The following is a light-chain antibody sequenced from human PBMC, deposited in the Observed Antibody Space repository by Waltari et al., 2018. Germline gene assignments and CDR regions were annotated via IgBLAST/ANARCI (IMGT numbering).Light chain of an antibody. CDR3: QQYNSWPLT. CDR2: GAS. Sequence: EIVMTQSPATLSVYPGERATLSCRASQSVSNNLAWFHHKPGQAPRLLIYGASTRAAGIPARFSGSGSGADFTLTISSLQSEDFALYYCQQYNSWPLTFGGGTKVEIK. J-gene: IGKJ4*01. CDR1: QSVSNN. V-gene: IGKV3-15*01.